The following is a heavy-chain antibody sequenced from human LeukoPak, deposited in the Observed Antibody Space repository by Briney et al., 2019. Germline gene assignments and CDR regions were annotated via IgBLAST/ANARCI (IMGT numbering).Heavy chain of an antibody. Sequence: ASVKVSCKASGYTFTGYYMHRVRQAPGQGLEWMGWINPNSGGTNYAQKFQGRVTMTRDTSISTAYMELSRLRSDDTAVYYCARDPPFDWPLDVWGQGTTVTVSS. J-gene: IGHJ6*02. CDR2: INPNSGGT. CDR3: ARDPPFDWPLDV. CDR1: GYTFTGYY. V-gene: IGHV1-2*02. D-gene: IGHD3-9*01.